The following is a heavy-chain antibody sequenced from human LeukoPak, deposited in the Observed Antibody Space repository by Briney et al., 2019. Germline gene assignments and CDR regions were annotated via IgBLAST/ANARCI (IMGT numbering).Heavy chain of an antibody. D-gene: IGHD1-26*01. CDR2: ISSSSYI. CDR1: GFTFSSYS. CDR3: ARARPYSGSPLGDFDY. J-gene: IGHJ4*02. Sequence: GGSLRLSCAASGFTFSSYSMNWVRQAPGKGLEWVSSISSSSYIYYADSVKGRFTISRDNAKNSLYLQMNSLRAEDTAVYYCARARPYSGSPLGDFDYWGQGTLVTVSS. V-gene: IGHV3-21*01.